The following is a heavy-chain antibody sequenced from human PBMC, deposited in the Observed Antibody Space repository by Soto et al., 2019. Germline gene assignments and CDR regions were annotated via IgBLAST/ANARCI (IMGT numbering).Heavy chain of an antibody. V-gene: IGHV4-39*01. Sequence: PSETLSLTCTVSGGSISSTSSYWGWSRQPPGKGLEWVGSIYYLGNTYYNPSLKSRLTISVGTSKTQSSLRLDSVTAADTAVYYCSRIAVSGPRTGFDYWGQGILVTVSS. J-gene: IGHJ4*02. CDR3: SRIAVSGPRTGFDY. CDR2: IYYLGNT. CDR1: GGSISSTSSY. D-gene: IGHD6-19*01.